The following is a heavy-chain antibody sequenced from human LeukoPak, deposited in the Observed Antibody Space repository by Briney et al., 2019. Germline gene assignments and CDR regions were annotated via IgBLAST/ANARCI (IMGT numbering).Heavy chain of an antibody. D-gene: IGHD3-9*01. J-gene: IGHJ5*02. CDR2: IHHGGTT. CDR1: GGSISNSNYF. CDR3: ARRHYYNTLTGYYENWFDP. Sequence: PSETLSLTCTVSGGSISNSNYFWGWIRQPPGKGLEWIGNIHHGGTTYYKPSLESRVTMSVDTSKNQFSLKLSSVTAADTAVYYCARRHYYNTLTGYYENWFDPWGQGTLVTVSS. V-gene: IGHV4-39*01.